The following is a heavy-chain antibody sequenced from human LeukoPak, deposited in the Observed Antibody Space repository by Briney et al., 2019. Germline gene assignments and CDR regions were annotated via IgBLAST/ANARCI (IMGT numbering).Heavy chain of an antibody. V-gene: IGHV1-2*06. CDR2: IIPNSGGS. J-gene: IGHJ4*02. D-gene: IGHD5-12*01. Sequence: ASVKVSCKASGYTFTAYYIHWVRHRQAPGQGLEWMGRIIPNSGGSNYAKNVEGRVGRARDTSISTAYMELSSLSCDDTAVYVWARRVGGISGYSFDYWGQGTLVTVSS. CDR3: ARRVGGISGYSFDY. CDR1: GYTFTAYY.